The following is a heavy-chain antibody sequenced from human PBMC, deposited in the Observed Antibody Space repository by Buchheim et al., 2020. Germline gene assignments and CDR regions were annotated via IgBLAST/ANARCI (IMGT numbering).Heavy chain of an antibody. Sequence: QVQLVQSGAEVKKPGASVKVSCKASGYTFTSYYMHWVRQAPGQGPEWMGIINPSGGSTSYAQKFQGRVTMTRDTSTSPVYMELSSLRSEDTAVYYCARESGSLSGWQLPERLPDYWGQGTL. CDR3: ARESGSLSGWQLPERLPDY. D-gene: IGHD6-19*01. V-gene: IGHV1-46*01. CDR1: GYTFTSYY. J-gene: IGHJ4*02. CDR2: INPSGGST.